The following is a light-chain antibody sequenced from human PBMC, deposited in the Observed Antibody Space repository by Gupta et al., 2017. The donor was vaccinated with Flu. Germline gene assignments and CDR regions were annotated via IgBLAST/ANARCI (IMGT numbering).Light chain of an antibody. Sequence: ARITCSGDALPKQYVYWYHQKSGQAPMLVIYEDTERPSGIPDRFSGSSSGTTVLLTISGVQAEDEGDYYCQSAASSGTVVFGGGTKLTVL. CDR2: EDT. CDR3: QSAASSGTVV. V-gene: IGLV3-25*01. CDR1: ALPKQY. J-gene: IGLJ2*01.